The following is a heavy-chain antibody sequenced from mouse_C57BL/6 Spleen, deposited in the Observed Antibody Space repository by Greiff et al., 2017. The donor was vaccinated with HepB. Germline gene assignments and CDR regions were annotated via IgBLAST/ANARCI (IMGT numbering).Heavy chain of an antibody. CDR1: GYSITSGYY. Sequence: VQLQQSGPGLVKPSQSLSLTCSVTGYSITSGYYWNWIRQFPGNKLEWMGYISYDGSNNYNPSLKNRISITRDTSKNQFFLKLNSVTTEDTATYYCARDDGYYRYYAMDYWGQGTSVTVSS. J-gene: IGHJ4*01. D-gene: IGHD2-3*01. CDR2: ISYDGSN. CDR3: ARDDGYYRYYAMDY. V-gene: IGHV3-6*01.